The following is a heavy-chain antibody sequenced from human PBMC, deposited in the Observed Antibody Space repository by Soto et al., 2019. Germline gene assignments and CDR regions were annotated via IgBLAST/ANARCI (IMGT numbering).Heavy chain of an antibody. CDR2: INGGGSST. CDR1: GFTFSNYW. D-gene: IGHD2-2*01. Sequence: PGGSLRLSCAASGFTFSNYWMHWVRQAPGKGLLWVSRINGGGSSTNYVDSVKGRFTISRGNAKNSLYLQMNSLRAEDTAVYYCARRMYCSSTSCYLFAFDIWGQGTMVTVSS. J-gene: IGHJ3*02. V-gene: IGHV3-74*01. CDR3: ARRMYCSSTSCYLFAFDI.